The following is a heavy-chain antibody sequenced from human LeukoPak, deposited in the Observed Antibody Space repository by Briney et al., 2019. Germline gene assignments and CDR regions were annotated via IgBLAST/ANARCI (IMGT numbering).Heavy chain of an antibody. CDR2: FDPEDGET. CDR3: ATWRCSGGSCYSLPYYYGMDV. V-gene: IGHV1-24*01. CDR1: GYTLTELS. J-gene: IGHJ6*02. D-gene: IGHD2-15*01. Sequence: ASVKVSCKVSGYTLTELSMHWVRQAPGKGLEWRGGFDPEDGETIYAQKFQGRVTMTEDTSTDTAYMELSSLSSEDTAVYYCATWRCSGGSCYSLPYYYGMDVWGQGTTVTVSS.